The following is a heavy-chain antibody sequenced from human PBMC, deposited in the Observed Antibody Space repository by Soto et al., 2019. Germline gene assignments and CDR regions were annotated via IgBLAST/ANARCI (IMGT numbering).Heavy chain of an antibody. CDR2: ISYGGGTT. Sequence: PGGSLRLSCAASEFTFSNYAMSWVRQAPGKGLEWVSAISYGGGTTYYADSVKGRFTISRDNSKNTLYLQMNSLRAEDTAVYYCARGLLRAGTMIARSYYYYYGMDVWGQGTTVTVSS. J-gene: IGHJ6*02. CDR1: EFTFSNYA. V-gene: IGHV3-23*01. D-gene: IGHD3-22*01. CDR3: ARGLLRAGTMIARSYYYYYGMDV.